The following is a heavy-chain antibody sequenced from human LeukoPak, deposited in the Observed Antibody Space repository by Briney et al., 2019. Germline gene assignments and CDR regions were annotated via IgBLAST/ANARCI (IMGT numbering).Heavy chain of an antibody. CDR3: ARGEVVAATGHFDY. Sequence: SETLSLTCTVSGGSISSSSYYWGWIRQPPGKGLEWIGSIYYSGSTYYNPSFKSRVTISVDTSKNQFSLKLSSVTAADTAVYYCARGEVVAATGHFDYWGQGTLVTVSS. J-gene: IGHJ4*02. CDR1: GGSISSSSYY. CDR2: IYYSGST. V-gene: IGHV4-39*07. D-gene: IGHD2-15*01.